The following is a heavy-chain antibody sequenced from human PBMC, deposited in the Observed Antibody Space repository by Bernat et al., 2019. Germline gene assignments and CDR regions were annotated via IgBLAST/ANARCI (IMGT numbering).Heavy chain of an antibody. CDR2: ISGTGCST. J-gene: IGHJ4*02. V-gene: IGHV3-23*01. Sequence: EVQLLESGGGLVQPGGSLRLSCAASGFTLSSYVMSWGRQAPGKGLEWVAVISGTGCSTYYADSVQGRFTISRDNSKNTLYLQMNSLRAEDTAVYYCAKDWYSGYSDYWGQGTLVTVSS. CDR1: GFTLSSYV. CDR3: AKDWYSGYSDY. D-gene: IGHD1-26*01.